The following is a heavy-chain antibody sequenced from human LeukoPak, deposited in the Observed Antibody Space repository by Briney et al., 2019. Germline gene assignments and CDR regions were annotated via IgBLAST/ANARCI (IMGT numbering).Heavy chain of an antibody. CDR2: INAGNGNT. D-gene: IGHD6-25*01. J-gene: IGHJ5*02. Sequence: ASVTVSFKASGYTFTSYAMHWVRQAPGQRLEWMGWINAGNGNTKYSQEFQGRVTITRDTSASTAYMELSSLRSEDMAVYYCARASIAARANWFDPWGQGTLVTVSS. CDR3: ARASIAARANWFDP. V-gene: IGHV1-3*03. CDR1: GYTFTSYA.